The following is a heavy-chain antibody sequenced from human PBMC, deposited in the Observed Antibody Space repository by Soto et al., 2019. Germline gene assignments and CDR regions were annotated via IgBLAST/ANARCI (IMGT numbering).Heavy chain of an antibody. CDR1: GFTFSSYG. V-gene: IGHV3-33*01. J-gene: IGHJ6*02. D-gene: IGHD5-12*01. CDR3: ARDPLLEMATISHYYYGMDV. CDR2: IWYDGSNK. Sequence: SGGSLRLSCAASGFTFSSYGMHWVRQAPGKGLEWVAVIWYDGSNKYYADSVKGRFTISRDNSKNTLYLQMNSLRAEDTAVYYCARDPLLEMATISHYYYGMDVWGQGTTVTVS.